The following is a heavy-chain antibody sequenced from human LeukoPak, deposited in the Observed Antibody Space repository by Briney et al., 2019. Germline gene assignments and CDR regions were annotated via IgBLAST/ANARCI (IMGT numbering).Heavy chain of an antibody. J-gene: IGHJ6*03. V-gene: IGHV1-69*05. CDR3: ARALGYCSSTSCYSNYYYMDV. CDR2: IIPIFGTA. Sequence: SVKVSCKASGGTFSSYAISWVRQAAGQGLEWMGGIIPIFGTANYAQKFQGRVTITTDESTSTAYMELSSLRSEDTAVYYCARALGYCSSTSCYSNYYYMDVWGKGTTVTVSS. CDR1: GGTFSSYA. D-gene: IGHD2-2*01.